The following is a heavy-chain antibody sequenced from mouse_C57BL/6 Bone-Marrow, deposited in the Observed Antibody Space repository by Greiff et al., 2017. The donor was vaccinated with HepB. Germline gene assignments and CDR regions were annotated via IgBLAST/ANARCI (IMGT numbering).Heavy chain of an antibody. Sequence: QVQLQQSVPELVKPGASVKISCKASGYAFSSSWMNWVKQRPGKGLEWIGRIYPGDGDTNYNGKFKGKATLTADKSSSTAYMQLSSLTSEDSAVYFCARVLRYPFAYWGQGTLVTVSA. CDR2: IYPGDGDT. J-gene: IGHJ3*01. CDR3: ARVLRYPFAY. D-gene: IGHD1-1*01. V-gene: IGHV1-82*01. CDR1: GYAFSSSW.